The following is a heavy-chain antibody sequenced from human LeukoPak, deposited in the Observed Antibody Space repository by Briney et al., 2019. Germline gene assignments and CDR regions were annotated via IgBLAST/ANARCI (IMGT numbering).Heavy chain of an antibody. CDR1: GYTFTGYY. D-gene: IGHD3-22*01. V-gene: IGHV1-2*02. CDR3: ARSYDSSGYSDY. CDR2: INPNSGGT. Sequence: ASVKVSCKASGYTFTGYYMHWVRQAPGQGLEWMGWINPNSGGTNYAQKFQGRVTMTRDTSISTAYMELSRPRSDDTAVYYCARSYDSSGYSDYWGQGTLVTVSS. J-gene: IGHJ4*02.